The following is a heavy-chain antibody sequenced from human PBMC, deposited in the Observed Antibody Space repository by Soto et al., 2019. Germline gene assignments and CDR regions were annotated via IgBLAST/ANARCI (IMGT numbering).Heavy chain of an antibody. V-gene: IGHV4-39*01. CDR3: ARHRIAAAVAYNWFDP. CDR1: GCSISSSSYY. D-gene: IGHD6-13*01. Sequence: PSETLSLTCTVSGCSISSSSYYWGWIRQPPGKGLEWIGSIYYSGSTYYNPSLKSRVTISVDTSKNQFSLKLSSVTAADTAVYYCARHRIAAAVAYNWFDPWGQGTLVTV. CDR2: IYYSGST. J-gene: IGHJ5*02.